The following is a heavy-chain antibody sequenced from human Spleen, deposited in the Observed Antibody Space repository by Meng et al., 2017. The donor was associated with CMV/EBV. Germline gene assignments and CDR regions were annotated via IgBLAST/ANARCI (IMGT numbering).Heavy chain of an antibody. V-gene: IGHV3-30*04. CDR3: ARFLEWLSLNGDAFDI. CDR2: LSYDGSSK. D-gene: IGHD3-3*01. CDR1: GFSFSGYA. J-gene: IGHJ3*02. Sequence: GESLKISCAAAGFSFSGYAMNWVRQAPGKGLEWVAVLSYDGSSKFYADSVKGRFTISRDNSKNTMYLQMNSLRAEDTAVYYCARFLEWLSLNGDAFDIWGQGTVVTVSS.